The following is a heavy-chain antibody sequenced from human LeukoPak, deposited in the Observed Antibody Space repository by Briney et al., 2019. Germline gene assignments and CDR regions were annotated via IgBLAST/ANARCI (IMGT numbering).Heavy chain of an antibody. CDR2: ISNDGRNK. Sequence: PGGSLRLSCAASGFPFSIYGMHWLRQAPDKALEWVADISNDGRNKYYADSVRGRITIPRDNPKHTLYPHMHSLSGEDTAVYHCANQFPSGWNQYHTGTDVWGRG. CDR1: GFPFSIYG. V-gene: IGHV3-30*18. CDR3: ANQFPSGWNQYHTGTDV. J-gene: IGHJ6*01. D-gene: IGHD3-22*01.